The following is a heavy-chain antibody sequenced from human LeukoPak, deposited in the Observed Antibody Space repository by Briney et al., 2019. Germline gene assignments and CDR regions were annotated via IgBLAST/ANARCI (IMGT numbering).Heavy chain of an antibody. CDR3: ARIITISGVVTYFDY. V-gene: IGHV4-30-2*01. J-gene: IGHJ4*02. D-gene: IGHD3-3*01. Sequence: SETLSLTCAVSGGSISSGGYSWSWIRQPPGKGLEWIGYIYHSGSTYYNPSLKSRVTISVDRSKNQFSLKLSSVTAADTAVYYCARIITISGVVTYFDYWGQGTLVTVSS. CDR1: GGSISSGGYS. CDR2: IYHSGST.